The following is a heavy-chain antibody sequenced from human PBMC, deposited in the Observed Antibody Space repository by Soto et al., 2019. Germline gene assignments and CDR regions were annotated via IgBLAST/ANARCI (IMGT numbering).Heavy chain of an antibody. CDR3: ARQIYDSDTGPNFQYYFDS. J-gene: IGHJ4*02. CDR2: IDPSDSQT. V-gene: IGHV5-10-1*01. CDR1: GYGFAGYW. Sequence: GESLKISCKGSGYGFAGYWITWVRQNPGKGLEWMGRIDPSDSQTYYSPSFRGHVTISVTKSITTVFLQWSSLRASDTAMYYCARQIYDSDTGPNFQYYFDSWGQGTPVTVSS. D-gene: IGHD3-22*01.